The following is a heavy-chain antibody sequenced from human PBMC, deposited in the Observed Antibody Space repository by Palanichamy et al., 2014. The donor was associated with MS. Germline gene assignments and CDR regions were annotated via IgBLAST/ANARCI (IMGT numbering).Heavy chain of an antibody. Sequence: KPGASVKVSCKASGYTFTSYDINWVRQATGQGLEWMGWMNPNSGNTGYAQKFQGRVTMTRNTSISTAYMELSSPRSEDTAVYYCARGVTRKHAFDIWGQGTMVTVSS. V-gene: IGHV1-8*01. J-gene: IGHJ3*02. CDR3: ARGVTRKHAFDI. CDR1: GYTFTSYD. CDR2: MNPNSGNT.